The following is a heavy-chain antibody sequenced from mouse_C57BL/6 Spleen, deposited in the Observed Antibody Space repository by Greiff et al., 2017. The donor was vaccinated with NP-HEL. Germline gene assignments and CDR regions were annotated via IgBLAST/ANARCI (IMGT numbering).Heavy chain of an antibody. J-gene: IGHJ2*01. CDR1: GFTFSSYG. CDR3: ARRPGWDGTFYYFDY. D-gene: IGHD4-1*01. V-gene: IGHV5-6*01. Sequence: EVQLVESGGDLVKPGGSLKLSCAASGFTFSSYGMSWVRQTPDKRLEWVATISSGGSYTYYPDSVKGRFTISRDNAKNTLYLQMSSLKSEDTAMYYCARRPGWDGTFYYFDYWGQGTTLTVSS. CDR2: ISSGGSYT.